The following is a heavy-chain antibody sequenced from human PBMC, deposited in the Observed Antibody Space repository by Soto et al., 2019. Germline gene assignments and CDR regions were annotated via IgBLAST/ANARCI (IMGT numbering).Heavy chain of an antibody. V-gene: IGHV4-39*01. Sequence: QLQLQESGPGLVKPSETLSLTCTVSGGSISSSSYYWGWIRQPPGKGLEWIGSIYYSGSTYYNPSLKSRVTISVDTSKNQFSLKLSSVTAADTAVYYCARHRTYSGSYYALPFDYWGQGTLVTVSS. CDR1: GGSISSSSYY. D-gene: IGHD1-26*01. CDR3: ARHRTYSGSYYALPFDY. CDR2: IYYSGST. J-gene: IGHJ4*02.